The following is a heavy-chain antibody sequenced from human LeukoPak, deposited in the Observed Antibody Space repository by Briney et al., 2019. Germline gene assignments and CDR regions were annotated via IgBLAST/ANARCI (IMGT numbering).Heavy chain of an antibody. CDR1: GGSISSSSYY. Sequence: SETLSLTCTVSGGSISSSSYYWGWIRQPPGKELEWIGSIYYSGSTYYNPSLKSRVTISVDTSKNQFSLKLSSVTAADTAVYYCARHPSGDFWSGYWDYWGQGTLVTVSS. CDR3: ARHPSGDFWSGYWDY. D-gene: IGHD3-3*01. V-gene: IGHV4-39*01. J-gene: IGHJ4*02. CDR2: IYYSGST.